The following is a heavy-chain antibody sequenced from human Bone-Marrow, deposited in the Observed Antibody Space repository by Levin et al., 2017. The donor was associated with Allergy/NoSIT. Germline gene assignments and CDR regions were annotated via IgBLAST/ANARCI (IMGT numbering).Heavy chain of an antibody. Sequence: SLLLSFSSSGFTFYNNAMSWVRQAPGPFLSFFSFLSLFFPPSSSDSVKGRFTMSRDNSKNTVYLQMNSLRDEDTALYYCVKDFSDWKHVVFFDFWGQGTMVTVSS. V-gene: IGHV3-23*01. D-gene: IGHD1-1*01. CDR2: LSLFFPP. CDR3: VKDFSDWKHVVFFDF. CDR1: GFTFYNNA. J-gene: IGHJ3*01.